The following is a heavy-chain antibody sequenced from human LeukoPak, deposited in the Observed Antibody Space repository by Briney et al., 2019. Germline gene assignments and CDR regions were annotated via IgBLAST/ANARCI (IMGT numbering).Heavy chain of an antibody. CDR3: ARRKNTRGAFDI. V-gene: IGHV1-8*01. J-gene: IGHJ3*02. Sequence: ASVKVSCKASGYTFTSYDINWVRQATGQGLEWMGWMNPNSGNTGYAQKFQGRVTMTRNTSISTAYMELSSLRFEDTAVYYCARRKNTRGAFDIWGQGTMVTVSS. CDR2: MNPNSGNT. CDR1: GYTFTSYD. D-gene: IGHD1-14*01.